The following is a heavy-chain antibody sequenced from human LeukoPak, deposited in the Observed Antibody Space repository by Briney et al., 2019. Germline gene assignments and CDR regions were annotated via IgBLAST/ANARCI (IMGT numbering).Heavy chain of an antibody. V-gene: IGHV3-74*01. D-gene: IGHD4-11*01. CDR1: GFTFSSYA. Sequence: GGSLRLSCAASGFTFSSYAMHWVRQAPGKGLVWVSRIDTVVSSTTYADSVKGRFTISRDNAKNTLYLQMNSLRAEDTAVYYCARGLQGIDYWGQGTLVTVSS. CDR2: IDTVVSST. J-gene: IGHJ4*02. CDR3: ARGLQGIDY.